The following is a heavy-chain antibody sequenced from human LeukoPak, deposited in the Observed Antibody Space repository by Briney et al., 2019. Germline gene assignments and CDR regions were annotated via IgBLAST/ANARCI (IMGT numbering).Heavy chain of an antibody. Sequence: GGSLRLSCAASGFTFSSYAMSWVRQAPGKGLEWVSAISGSGGSTYYADSVKGRFTISRDNSNNMLYLQMNSLRAEDTAVYYCAKDGRGCSGGSCYRWYYFGMDVWGQGTTVTVSS. CDR3: AKDGRGCSGGSCYRWYYFGMDV. CDR1: GFTFSSYA. CDR2: ISGSGGST. J-gene: IGHJ6*02. V-gene: IGHV3-23*01. D-gene: IGHD2-15*01.